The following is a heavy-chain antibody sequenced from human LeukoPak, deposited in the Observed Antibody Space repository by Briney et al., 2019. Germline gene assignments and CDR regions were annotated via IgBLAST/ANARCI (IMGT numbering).Heavy chain of an antibody. V-gene: IGHV3-74*01. CDR3: ARGGAYSYGYVGY. CDR1: GFTFSSYW. CDR2: INSHGSTT. Sequence: GGSPRLSCAASGFTFSSYWMHWVRQAPGKGLVWVSCINSHGSTTSYADSVKGRFTISRDNAKNTVYLQLNSLRAEDTAVYYCARGGAYSYGYVGYWGQGTLVTVSS. D-gene: IGHD5-18*01. J-gene: IGHJ4*02.